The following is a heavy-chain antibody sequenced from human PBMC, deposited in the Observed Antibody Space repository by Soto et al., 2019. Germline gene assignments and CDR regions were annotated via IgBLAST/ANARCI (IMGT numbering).Heavy chain of an antibody. V-gene: IGHV3-7*05. CDR2: IKQDGSEK. CDR3: ARAPHKRHPDAFDI. Sequence: EVQLVESGGGLVQPGGSLRLSCAASGFTFSSYWMSWVRQAPGKGLEWVANIKQDGSEKYYVDSVKGRFTISRDNAKNSLYLQMYSLRAEDTAVYYCARAPHKRHPDAFDIWGQGTMVTVSS. CDR1: GFTFSSYW. J-gene: IGHJ3*02.